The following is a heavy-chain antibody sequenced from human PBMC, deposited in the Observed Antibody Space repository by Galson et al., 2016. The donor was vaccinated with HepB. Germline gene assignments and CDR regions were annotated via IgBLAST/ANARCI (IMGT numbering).Heavy chain of an antibody. J-gene: IGHJ6*02. CDR1: GFSLSTSGMR. V-gene: IGHV2-70*01. CDR2: IDWDEDK. Sequence: PALVKPTQTHTLTCTFSGFSLSTSGMRVSWIRQPPGKALEWLALIDWDEDKYYSTSLKTRLTISKDTSKNQVVLTMTNMDPVDTATYYCARMKNYYYGMDVWGQGTTVTVSS. CDR3: ARMKNYYYGMDV.